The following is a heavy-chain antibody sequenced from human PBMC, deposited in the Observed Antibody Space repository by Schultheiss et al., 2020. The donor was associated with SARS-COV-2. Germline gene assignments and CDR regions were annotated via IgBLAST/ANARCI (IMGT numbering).Heavy chain of an antibody. V-gene: IGHV3-30*03. CDR3: AREDTAMGMGYGMDV. CDR2: ISYDGSNK. J-gene: IGHJ6*02. D-gene: IGHD5-18*01. CDR1: GFTFSSYG. Sequence: GGSLRLSCAASGFTFSSYGMHWVRQAPGKGLEWVAVISYDGSNKYYADSVKGRFTISRDNSNNTLSLQMNSLRAEDTAVYYCAREDTAMGMGYGMDVWGQGTTVTVSS.